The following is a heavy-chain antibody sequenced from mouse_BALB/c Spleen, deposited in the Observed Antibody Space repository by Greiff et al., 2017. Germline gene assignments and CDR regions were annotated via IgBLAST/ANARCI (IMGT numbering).Heavy chain of an antibody. CDR3: ARRGDDSFDY. J-gene: IGHJ2*01. CDR2: IDPSDSYT. CDR1: GYTFTSYW. V-gene: IGHV1-69*02. D-gene: IGHD2-4*01. Sequence: QVQLQQPGAELVKPGASVKLSCKASGYTFTSYWMHWVKQRPGQGLEWIGEIDPSDSYTNYNQKFKGKATLTVDKSSSTAYMQLSSLTSEDSAVYYCARRGDDSFDYWGQGTTLTVSS.